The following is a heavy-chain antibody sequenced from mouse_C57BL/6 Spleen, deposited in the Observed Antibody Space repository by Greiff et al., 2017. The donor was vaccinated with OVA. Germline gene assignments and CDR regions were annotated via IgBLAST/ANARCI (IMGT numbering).Heavy chain of an antibody. V-gene: IGHV10-1*01. CDR3: VRHGLYVPSMDY. Sequence: EVQRVESGGGLVQPKGSLKLSCAASGFSFNTYAMNWVRQAPGKGLEWVARIRSKSNNYATYYADSVKARFTISRDDSETMLYLQMNNLRTEETAMYYCVRHGLYVPSMDYWGQGTSVTVSS. J-gene: IGHJ4*01. CDR2: IRSKSNNYAT. CDR1: GFSFNTYA. D-gene: IGHD6-1*01.